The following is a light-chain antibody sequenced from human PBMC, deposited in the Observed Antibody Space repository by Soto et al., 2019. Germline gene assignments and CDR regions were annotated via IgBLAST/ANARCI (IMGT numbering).Light chain of an antibody. CDR3: QQYGRSPLMYT. CDR1: QSVDSNF. V-gene: IGKV3-20*01. CDR2: GAS. Sequence: IVLTQSPGTLSLSPGERATLSRRASQSVDSNFLAWYQQKPGQAPRLLIYGASTRAAGVPDRFSGSGSGTDFTLTITRLEPEDFAVYYCQQYGRSPLMYTFGQGTKLGVK. J-gene: IGKJ2*01.